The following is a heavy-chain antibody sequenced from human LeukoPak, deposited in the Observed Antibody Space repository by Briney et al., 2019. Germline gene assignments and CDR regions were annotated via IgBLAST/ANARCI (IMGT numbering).Heavy chain of an antibody. V-gene: IGHV3-23*01. CDR3: AKGVVRGDMNTNYYYYYGMDV. Sequence: PGGSLRLSCAASGFSFSTYAMSWVRQAPGKGLEWVSAISGSGGSTYYADSVKGRFTISRDNSKNTLYLQMDSPRAEDTVVYYCAKGVVRGDMNTNYYYYYGMDVWGQGTTVTVSS. D-gene: IGHD3-10*01. J-gene: IGHJ6*02. CDR2: ISGSGGST. CDR1: GFSFSTYA.